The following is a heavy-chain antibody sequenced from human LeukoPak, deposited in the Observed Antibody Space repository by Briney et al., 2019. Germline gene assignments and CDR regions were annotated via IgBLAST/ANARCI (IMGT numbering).Heavy chain of an antibody. CDR2: IYSSEIT. Sequence: SETLSLTCTVSGGSISCFYWSWIRQPAGKGLEWIGRIYSSEITNYNPSLQTRVTMSVDTSKNQFSLKLSSVTAADTAVYYCARGITGTTHGMDVWGQGPTVTVSS. V-gene: IGHV4-4*07. CDR1: GGSISCFY. CDR3: ARGITGTTHGMDV. D-gene: IGHD1-20*01. J-gene: IGHJ6*02.